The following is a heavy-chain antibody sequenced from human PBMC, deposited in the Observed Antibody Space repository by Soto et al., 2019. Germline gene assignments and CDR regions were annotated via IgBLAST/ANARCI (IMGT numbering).Heavy chain of an antibody. CDR2: IYSGGST. D-gene: IGHD3-16*02. V-gene: IGHV3-66*01. CDR3: ARDHFMITFGGVIADAFDI. J-gene: IGHJ3*02. CDR1: GFTVSSNY. Sequence: GGSLRLSCAASGFTVSSNYMSWVRQAPGKGLEWVSVIYSGGSTYYADSVKGRFTISRDNSKNTLYLQMNSLRAEDTAVYYCARDHFMITFGGVIADAFDIWGQGTMVTVSS.